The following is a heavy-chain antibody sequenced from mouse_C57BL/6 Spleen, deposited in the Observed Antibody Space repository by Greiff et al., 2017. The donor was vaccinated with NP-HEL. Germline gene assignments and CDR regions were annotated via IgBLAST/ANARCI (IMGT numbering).Heavy chain of an antibody. CDR1: GFTFSDYG. J-gene: IGHJ3*01. CDR2: ISNLAYSI. CDR3: AREGRGRGFAY. Sequence: EVKLMESGGGLVQPGGSLKLSCAASGFTFSDYGMAWVRQAARKGPEWVAFISNLAYSIYYADTVTGRFTISRENAKNTLYLEMSSLRSEDTAMYYCAREGRGRGFAYWGQGTLVTVSA. V-gene: IGHV5-15*01. D-gene: IGHD3-3*01.